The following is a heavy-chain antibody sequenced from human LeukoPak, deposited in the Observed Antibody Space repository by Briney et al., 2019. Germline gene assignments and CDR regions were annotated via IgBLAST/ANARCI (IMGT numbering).Heavy chain of an antibody. D-gene: IGHD2-21*02. CDR2: IYYSGST. Sequence: ASETPSLTCTVSGGSISSSSYYWGWIRQPPGKGLEWIGSIYYSGSTYYNPSLESRVTISVDTSKNQFSLKLSSVTAADTAVYYCARRNCGGDCYDFDYWGQGTLVTVSS. CDR3: ARRNCGGDCYDFDY. J-gene: IGHJ4*02. V-gene: IGHV4-39*01. CDR1: GGSISSSSYY.